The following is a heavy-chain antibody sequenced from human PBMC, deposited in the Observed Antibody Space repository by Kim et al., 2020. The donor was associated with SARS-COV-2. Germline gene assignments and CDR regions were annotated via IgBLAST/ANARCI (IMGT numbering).Heavy chain of an antibody. J-gene: IGHJ4*02. CDR3: ARHGPYSFATSNFDY. V-gene: IGHV4-59*08. Sequence: SETLSLTCTVSGGSMNSYYWSWIRQPPGKGLEWIGSIYYSGSTNYNPSLKSRVTISVDMSKNQFSLRLSFVTAADTAVYYCARHGPYSFATSNFDYWGQGTLVTVSS. D-gene: IGHD5-18*01. CDR1: GGSMNSYY. CDR2: IYYSGST.